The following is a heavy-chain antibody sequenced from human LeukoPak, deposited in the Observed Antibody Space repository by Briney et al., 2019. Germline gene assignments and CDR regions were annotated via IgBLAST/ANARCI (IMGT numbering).Heavy chain of an antibody. J-gene: IGHJ4*02. Sequence: PSETLSLTCAVYGGSFSGYYWSWIRQPPGKGLEWIGEINHSGSTNYNPSLKSRVTISVDTSKNQFSLKLSSVTAADTAVYYCARHTRYYYGSGRCFDYWGQGTLVTVSS. V-gene: IGHV4-34*01. CDR2: INHSGST. CDR1: GGSFSGYY. D-gene: IGHD3-10*01. CDR3: ARHTRYYYGSGRCFDY.